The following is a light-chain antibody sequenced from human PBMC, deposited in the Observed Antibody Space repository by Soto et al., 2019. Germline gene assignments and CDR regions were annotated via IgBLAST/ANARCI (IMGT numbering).Light chain of an antibody. Sequence: QSALTQPRSVSGSPGQSVTISCTGTSSDVGRYNYVSWYQQHPGKAPKVMIYDVSERPSGVPDRFSGSKSGNTASLTISGLQAEDEADYYCSSYAGSPRYVFGTGTKLTVL. CDR2: DVS. J-gene: IGLJ1*01. CDR3: SSYAGSPRYV. V-gene: IGLV2-11*01. CDR1: SSDVGRYNY.